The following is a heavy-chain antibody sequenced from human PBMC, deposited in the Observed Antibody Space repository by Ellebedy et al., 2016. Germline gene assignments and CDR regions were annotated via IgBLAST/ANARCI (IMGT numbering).Heavy chain of an antibody. J-gene: IGHJ4*02. D-gene: IGHD3-16*01. CDR1: GFTFSSYT. V-gene: IGHV3-23*01. Sequence: GGSLRLSXAASGFTFSSYTMRWVRQAPGKGLEWVSDISGSGGSTYYADSVKGRFTISRDNSKNTLYLQMNSLRAEDTAAYYCAKGGGGDWGQGTLVTVSS. CDR3: AKGGGGD. CDR2: ISGSGGST.